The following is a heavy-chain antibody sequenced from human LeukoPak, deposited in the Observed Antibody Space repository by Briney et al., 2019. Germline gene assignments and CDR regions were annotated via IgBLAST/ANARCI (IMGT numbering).Heavy chain of an antibody. D-gene: IGHD2-15*01. CDR3: ARDGYCSSGSCYSHYYYGMDV. Sequence: SETLSLTCAVYSGSFSGYYWSWIRQPPGKGLEWIGEINDSGSTNYNPSLKSRVTISVDTSKNQFSLKLSSVTAADTAVYYCARDGYCSSGSCYSHYYYGMDVWGQGTTVTVSS. J-gene: IGHJ6*02. CDR2: INDSGST. CDR1: SGSFSGYY. V-gene: IGHV4-34*01.